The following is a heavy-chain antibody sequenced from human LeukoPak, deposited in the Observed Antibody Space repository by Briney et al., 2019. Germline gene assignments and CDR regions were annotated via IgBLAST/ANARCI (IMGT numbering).Heavy chain of an antibody. V-gene: IGHV3-9*01. J-gene: IGHJ6*01. CDR3: ARDRVEYFYAMFI. CDR2: INWKSNNK. CDR1: GFTFGDYA. Sequence: GGSLRLSCAASGFTFGDYAMHWVRQAPGKGLEWVSSINWKSNNKDYADSVKGRFTIYRDNAKNSLYLQMTSLRTEETALYYCARDRVEYFYAMFICGHGAPVSVSS. D-gene: IGHD5-24*01.